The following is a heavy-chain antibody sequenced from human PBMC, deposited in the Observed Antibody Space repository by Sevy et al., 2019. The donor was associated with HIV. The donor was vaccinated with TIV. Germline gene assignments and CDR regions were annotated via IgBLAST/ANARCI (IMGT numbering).Heavy chain of an antibody. CDR3: ARAPPVRSGDDSLNWFDP. J-gene: IGHJ5*02. CDR1: GGSISVYY. CDR2: VYHTGST. D-gene: IGHD5-12*01. Sequence: SETLSLTCTVSGGSISVYYWSWIRQPPGKELEYIGYVYHTGSTNYNPSLKIRVTISVDTSNNQFSLKLTSVTAADTAVYYCARAPPVRSGDDSLNWFDPWGQGTLVTVSS. V-gene: IGHV4-59*01.